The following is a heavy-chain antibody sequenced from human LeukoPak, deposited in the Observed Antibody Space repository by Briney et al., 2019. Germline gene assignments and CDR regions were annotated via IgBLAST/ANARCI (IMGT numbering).Heavy chain of an antibody. CDR3: ARSISTTGTDY. D-gene: IGHD1-7*01. J-gene: IGHJ4*02. V-gene: IGHV4-38-2*01. Sequence: SETLSLTCAASGYSISSGYYWAWIRQPPGKGLEWIGSIYHSGSTYYNPSLKSRVTISVDTSKNQFSLRLSSVTAADTAMYYCARSISTTGTDYWGQGTLVTVSS. CDR2: IYHSGST. CDR1: GYSISSGYY.